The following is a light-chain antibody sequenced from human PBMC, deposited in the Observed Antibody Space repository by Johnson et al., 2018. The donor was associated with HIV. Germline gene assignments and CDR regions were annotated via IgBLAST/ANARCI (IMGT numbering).Light chain of an antibody. CDR3: GTWDSGLSAGV. Sequence: QSVLTQSPSVSAAPGQKVTISCSGSHSNIGNNYVSWYQQLPGTAPKLLIYDNNKRPSGLPDRFSGSKSGTSATLGITGLQTGDEAEYYCGTWDSGLSAGVFGTGTKVTVL. V-gene: IGLV1-51*01. J-gene: IGLJ1*01. CDR2: DNN. CDR1: HSNIGNNY.